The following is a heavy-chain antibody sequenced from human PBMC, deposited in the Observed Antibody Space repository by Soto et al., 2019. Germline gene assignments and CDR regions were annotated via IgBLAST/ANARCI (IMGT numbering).Heavy chain of an antibody. CDR3: ARLNRDYYYYGMDV. CDR1: GGSISSYY. Sequence: SETLSLTCTVSGGSISSYYWSWIRQPPGKGLEWIGKIYYNGSTNYNPSLESRVTILIDTSKNQLSLKLTSVTAVDSAVYYCARLNRDYYYYGMDVWGQGATVTVSS. J-gene: IGHJ6*02. CDR2: IYYNGST. V-gene: IGHV4-59*12.